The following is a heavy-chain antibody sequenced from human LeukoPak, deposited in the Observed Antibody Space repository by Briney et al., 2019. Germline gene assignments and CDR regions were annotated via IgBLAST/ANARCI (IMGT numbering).Heavy chain of an antibody. V-gene: IGHV4-59*01. CDR1: GGSISSYY. CDR3: ASYSGSLLDY. Sequence: SETLSLTSSVSGGSISSYYWSWIRQSPGKGLEWIGYIYHSGSTNYNPSLKSRVTRSVDTSKNQFSLKLSSVTAADTAVYYCASYSGSLLDYWGQGILVTVSS. CDR2: IYHSGST. J-gene: IGHJ4*02. D-gene: IGHD1-26*01.